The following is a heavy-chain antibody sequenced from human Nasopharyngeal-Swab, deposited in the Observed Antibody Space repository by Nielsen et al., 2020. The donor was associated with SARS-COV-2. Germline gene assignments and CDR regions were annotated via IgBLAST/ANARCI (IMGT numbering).Heavy chain of an antibody. CDR3: ARYAVPAAIEWDCYYYYMDV. V-gene: IGHV3-21*01. D-gene: IGHD2-2*01. Sequence: GESLKISCAASGFTFSSYSMNWVRQAPGKGLEWVSSISSSSSYIYYADSVKGRFTISRDNAKNSLYLQMNSLRAEDTAVYYCARYAVPAAIEWDCYYYYMDVWGKGTTVTVSS. J-gene: IGHJ6*03. CDR2: ISSSSSYI. CDR1: GFTFSSYS.